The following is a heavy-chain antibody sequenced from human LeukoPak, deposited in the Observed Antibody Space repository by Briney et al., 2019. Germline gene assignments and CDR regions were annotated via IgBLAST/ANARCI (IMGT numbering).Heavy chain of an antibody. Sequence: GGSLRLSCVASGFTFSHNYMSWVRQAPGKGLEWVSVIYSGGSTNYADSVKGRFTISRDNSKNTLYLQMNSLRAEDTAVYYCARDLSGPLDYWGQGTLVTVSS. CDR3: ARDLSGPLDY. V-gene: IGHV3-66*01. CDR1: GFTFSHNY. CDR2: IYSGGST. D-gene: IGHD5-12*01. J-gene: IGHJ4*02.